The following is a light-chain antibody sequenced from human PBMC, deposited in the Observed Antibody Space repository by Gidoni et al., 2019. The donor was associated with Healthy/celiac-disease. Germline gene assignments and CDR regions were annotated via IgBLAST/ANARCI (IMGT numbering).Light chain of an antibody. Sequence: AIWMPQSPSLLSASTGDRVTISCRMSQSISSYLAWYQQKPGKAPELLIYAASTWQSGVPSRFSGSGSGTDFTLTISCLQSEDFATYYCQQYYSFPWTFGQGTKVEIK. J-gene: IGKJ1*01. CDR2: AAS. CDR1: QSISSY. CDR3: QQYYSFPWT. V-gene: IGKV1D-8*02.